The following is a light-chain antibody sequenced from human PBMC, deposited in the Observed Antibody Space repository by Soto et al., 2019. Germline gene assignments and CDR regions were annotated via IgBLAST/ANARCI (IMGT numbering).Light chain of an antibody. CDR3: QQLSTYPRT. J-gene: IGKJ1*01. CDR1: QSVTSNY. CDR2: DTS. Sequence: EIVLTQSPGTLSLSPGERATLSCRASQSVTSNYLAWYQQKPGQAPGLLIYDTSTRASGVPDRFSGSGSGTEFTLTISRLEPEDFATYYCQQLSTYPRTFGQGTKVDNK. V-gene: IGKV3D-20*02.